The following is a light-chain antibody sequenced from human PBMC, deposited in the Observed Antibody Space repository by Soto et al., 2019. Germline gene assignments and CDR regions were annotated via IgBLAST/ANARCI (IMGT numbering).Light chain of an antibody. J-gene: IGLJ1*01. Sequence: QSALTQPASVSGSPGQSITISCTGTSSDVGGYNYVSWYQQYPGKAPKLMIYDVSNRPSGVSNRFSGSKSANTASLTISGLQAEDEADYYCSSYTSSSTLCVFGPGTKLTVL. V-gene: IGLV2-14*01. CDR1: SSDVGGYNY. CDR3: SSYTSSSTLCV. CDR2: DVS.